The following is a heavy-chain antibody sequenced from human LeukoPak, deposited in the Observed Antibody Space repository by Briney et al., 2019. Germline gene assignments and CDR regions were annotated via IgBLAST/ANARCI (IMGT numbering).Heavy chain of an antibody. D-gene: IGHD5-12*01. CDR2: ISYDGSNK. Sequence: QSGGSLRLSCAASGFTFSNFGMHWVRQAPGRGLEWVSFISYDGSNKYYVDSVKGRFTISRDNSKNTVYLQMNSLRAEDTAVYYCARDRSGFYSVDYWGQGTLVIVSS. CDR3: ARDRSGFYSVDY. J-gene: IGHJ4*02. CDR1: GFTFSNFG. V-gene: IGHV3-30*03.